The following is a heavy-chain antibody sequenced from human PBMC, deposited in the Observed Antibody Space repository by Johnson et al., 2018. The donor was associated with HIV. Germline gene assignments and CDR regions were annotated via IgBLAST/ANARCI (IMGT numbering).Heavy chain of an antibody. CDR3: ARDLRNSGWSNGFDV. CDR2: IYSGGST. Sequence: EMQLVESGGGLVKPGGSLRLSCAASGFTVSSNYMSWVRQAPGKGLEWVSVIYSGGSTYYADSVKGRFTISRDNSKNTLYLQMNSLRAEDTALYYCARDLRNSGWSNGFDVWGQGTMVTVSS. J-gene: IGHJ3*01. V-gene: IGHV3-53*01. D-gene: IGHD6-19*01. CDR1: GFTVSSNY.